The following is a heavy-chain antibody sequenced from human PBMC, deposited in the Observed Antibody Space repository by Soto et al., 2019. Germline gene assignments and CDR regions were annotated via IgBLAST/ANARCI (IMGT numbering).Heavy chain of an antibody. Sequence: VHLVQSGAEVKKPGASVKVSCQASGYTFTSYGITWVRQAPGQGLEWMGWISAHNGNTDYAQKLQGRVIVTRDTSASTAYMELRSLISDDTALYYCARGRYGDYWGQGAMGTVSS. CDR1: GYTFTSYG. V-gene: IGHV1-18*01. D-gene: IGHD1-1*01. CDR3: ARGRYGDY. CDR2: ISAHNGNT. J-gene: IGHJ4*02.